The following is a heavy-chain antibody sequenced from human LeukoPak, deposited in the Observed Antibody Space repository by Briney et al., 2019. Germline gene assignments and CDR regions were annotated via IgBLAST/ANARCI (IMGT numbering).Heavy chain of an antibody. Sequence: SETLSLTCAVYGGSFSGYYWSWIRQPPGKGLEWIGEINHSGSTNYNPSLKSRVTISVGTSKNQFSLKLSSVTAEDTAVYYCARDATYDSYYYYGMDVWGQGTTVTVSS. CDR1: GGSFSGYY. CDR3: ARDATYDSYYYYGMDV. V-gene: IGHV4-34*01. J-gene: IGHJ6*02. D-gene: IGHD4-17*01. CDR2: INHSGST.